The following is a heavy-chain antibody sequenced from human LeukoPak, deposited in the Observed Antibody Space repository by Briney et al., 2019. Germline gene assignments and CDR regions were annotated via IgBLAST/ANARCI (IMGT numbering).Heavy chain of an antibody. J-gene: IGHJ3*02. Sequence: PGGSLRLSCAASGFTFSSYSMNWVRQAPGKGLEWVSSISSSSSYIYYADSVKGRFTISRDNAKNSLYLQMNSLRAEDTAVYYCARGRSGGLVDAFDIWGQGTMVTVSS. CDR1: GFTFSSYS. CDR3: ARGRSGGLVDAFDI. V-gene: IGHV3-21*01. D-gene: IGHD3-16*01. CDR2: ISSSSSYI.